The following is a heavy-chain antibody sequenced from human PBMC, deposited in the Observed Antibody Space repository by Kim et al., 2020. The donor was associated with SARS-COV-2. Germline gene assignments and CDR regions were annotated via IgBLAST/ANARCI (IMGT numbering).Heavy chain of an antibody. J-gene: IGHJ2*01. CDR2: ISGSGGST. V-gene: IGHV3-23*01. CDR1: GFTFSSYA. Sequence: GGSLRLSCAASGFTFSSYAMSWVRQAPGKGLEWVSAISGSGGSTYYADSVKGRFTISRDNSKNTLYLQMNSLRAEDTAVYYCAKDYYDSSGYYPNWYFDLWGRGTLVTVSS. D-gene: IGHD3-22*01. CDR3: AKDYYDSSGYYPNWYFDL.